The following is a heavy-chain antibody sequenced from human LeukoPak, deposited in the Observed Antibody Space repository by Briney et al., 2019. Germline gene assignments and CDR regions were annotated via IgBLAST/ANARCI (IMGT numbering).Heavy chain of an antibody. D-gene: IGHD3-22*01. CDR2: ISSSGSTI. J-gene: IGHJ4*02. V-gene: IGHV3-48*03. CDR1: GFTFSSYE. CDR3: ARDLAPLKSSDSSY. Sequence: GGSLRLSCEASGFTFSSYEMNWVRQAPGKGLEWLSFISSSGSTIYYADSVKGRFTISRDNAKNSLYLQMNSLRAEDTAVYYCARDLAPLKSSDSSYWGQGTLVTVPS.